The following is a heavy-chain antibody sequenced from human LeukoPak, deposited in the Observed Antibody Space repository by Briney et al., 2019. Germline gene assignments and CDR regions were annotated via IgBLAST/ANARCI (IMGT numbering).Heavy chain of an antibody. V-gene: IGHV1-8*01. D-gene: IGHD2-2*02. CDR3: ASASAIRYLSDH. Sequence: ASVKVSCKASGYTFTSYDINWVRQATGQGLEWMGWMNPNSGNTGYAQKFQGRVTVTRNTSISTAYMELSSLRSEDTAVYYCASASAIRYLSDHWGQGTLVTVSS. CDR2: MNPNSGNT. CDR1: GYTFTSYD. J-gene: IGHJ5*02.